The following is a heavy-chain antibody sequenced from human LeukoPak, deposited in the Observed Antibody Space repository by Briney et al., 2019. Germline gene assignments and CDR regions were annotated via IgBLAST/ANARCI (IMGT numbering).Heavy chain of an antibody. J-gene: IGHJ6*02. CDR1: GYTFTSYA. D-gene: IGHD3-3*01. Sequence: ASVKVSCKASGYTFTSYAMNWVRQAPGQRLEWMGWINAGNGNTKYSQKFQGRVTITRDTSASTAYMELSSLRSEDTAVYYCAREREGFWSGTYYYYGMDVWGQGTTVTVSS. CDR2: INAGNGNT. V-gene: IGHV1-3*01. CDR3: AREREGFWSGTYYYYGMDV.